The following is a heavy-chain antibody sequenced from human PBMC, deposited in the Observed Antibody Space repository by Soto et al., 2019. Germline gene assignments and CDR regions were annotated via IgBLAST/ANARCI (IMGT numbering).Heavy chain of an antibody. Sequence: GGSLRLSCAASGFTSSSYSMSWVRQAPGKGLEWVSYISPSSAVIYYADSAKGRFTISRDNANNSLYLQMNSLRAEDTAVYFCARPRTGSYHYMDVWGKGTTVTVSS. CDR2: ISPSSAVI. CDR1: GFTSSSYS. D-gene: IGHD7-27*01. CDR3: ARPRTGSYHYMDV. J-gene: IGHJ6*03. V-gene: IGHV3-48*01.